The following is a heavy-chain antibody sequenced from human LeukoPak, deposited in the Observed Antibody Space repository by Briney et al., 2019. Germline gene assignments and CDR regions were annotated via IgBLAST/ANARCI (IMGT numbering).Heavy chain of an antibody. J-gene: IGHJ4*02. Sequence: ASVKVSCKASGYTFTNFDINWVRQTPGQGLEWMGWMNPVSGNAGSAQKFQGRVTLTRDTSITTAYMELSSLTSDDTAFYYCARAPMGAAPLYWGQGTLVTVSS. CDR2: MNPVSGNA. CDR3: ARAPMGAAPLY. CDR1: GYTFTNFD. V-gene: IGHV1-8*01. D-gene: IGHD6-6*01.